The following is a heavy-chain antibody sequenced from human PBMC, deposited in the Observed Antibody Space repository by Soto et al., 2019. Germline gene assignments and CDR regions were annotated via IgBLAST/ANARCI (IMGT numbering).Heavy chain of an antibody. CDR1: GYTFTSYG. V-gene: IGHV1-18*01. Sequence: ASVKVSCKASGYTFTSYGISWVRQAPGQGLEWMGWISAYNGNTNYAQKLQGRVTMTTDTSTSTAYMELRSLRSDDTAVYYCASGSGGRYWGGNDAFDIWGQGKMVTVSS. CDR2: ISAYNGNT. J-gene: IGHJ3*02. CDR3: ASGSGGRYWGGNDAFDI. D-gene: IGHD1-26*01.